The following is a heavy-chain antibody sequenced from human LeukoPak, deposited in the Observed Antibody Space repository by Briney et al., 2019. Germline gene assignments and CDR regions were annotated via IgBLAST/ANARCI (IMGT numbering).Heavy chain of an antibody. D-gene: IGHD3-22*01. CDR3: TIPYDSSGYYMNDY. Sequence: GGSLRLSCAASGFTFSSAWMSWVRQAPGKGLEWVGRIKSKTDGGTTDYAAPVKGRFTISRDDSKNTLYLQMNSLKTEDTAVYYCTIPYDSSGYYMNDYWGQGTLVTVSS. J-gene: IGHJ4*02. CDR1: GFTFSSAW. V-gene: IGHV3-15*01. CDR2: IKSKTDGGTT.